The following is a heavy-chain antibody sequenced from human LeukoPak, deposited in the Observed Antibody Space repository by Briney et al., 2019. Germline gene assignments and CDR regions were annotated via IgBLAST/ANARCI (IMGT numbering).Heavy chain of an antibody. D-gene: IGHD3-22*01. Sequence: GGSLRLSCAVSGITLSNYGMTWVRRAPGKGLEWVAGISYTGGRTNYADSVKGRFTISRYNPKNTLYPQMNTLRAEDTAVYFCAKRGVVIRVILVGFHKEAYYFDSWGQGALVTVSS. CDR2: ISYTGGRT. J-gene: IGHJ4*02. CDR3: AKRGVVIRVILVGFHKEAYYFDS. CDR1: GITLSNYG. V-gene: IGHV3-23*01.